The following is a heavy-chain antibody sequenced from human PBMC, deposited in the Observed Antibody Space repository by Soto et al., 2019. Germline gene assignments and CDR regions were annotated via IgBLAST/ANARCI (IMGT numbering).Heavy chain of an antibody. Sequence: EVQLVESGGGLVQPGGSLRLSYAASGFTFIRSAVHWVRQAPGKGLEYVSTINTNGGSTHYANSVKGRFTISRDNSKNTLYLQMGSLRAEDMSVYYCARGPYHLDYWGQGTLVIVSS. CDR2: INTNGGST. V-gene: IGHV3-64*01. CDR1: GFTFIRSA. CDR3: ARGPYHLDY. J-gene: IGHJ4*02.